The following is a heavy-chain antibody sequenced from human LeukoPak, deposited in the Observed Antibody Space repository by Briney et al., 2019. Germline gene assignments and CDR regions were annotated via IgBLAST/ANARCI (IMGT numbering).Heavy chain of an antibody. CDR1: GFTFSSFW. J-gene: IGHJ4*02. CDR3: VREGAYSTSSPAGY. D-gene: IGHD6-6*01. Sequence: GGSLRLSCAASGFTFSSFWMSWLRQARGKRLEWLANINQDGSEQYYVDYVKSRFIISRDKARNSLFLQMNILTGKGRAIYYCVREGAYSTSSPAGYWGQGTLVSVSS. V-gene: IGHV3-7*01. CDR2: INQDGSEQ.